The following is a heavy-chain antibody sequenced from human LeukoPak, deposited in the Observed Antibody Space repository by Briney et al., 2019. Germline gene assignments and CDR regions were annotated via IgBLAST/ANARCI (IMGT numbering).Heavy chain of an antibody. Sequence: ASVKVSCKASGYTFTSYGISWMRQAPGQGLEWMGWISAYNGNTNYAQKLQGRVTMTTDTSTSTAYMELRSLRSDDPAVYYCARDLAHYYGSGSRFDYWGEATMVTVSS. CDR1: GYTFTSYG. D-gene: IGHD3-10*01. CDR3: ARDLAHYYGSGSRFDY. V-gene: IGHV1-18*01. J-gene: IGHJ4*02. CDR2: ISAYNGNT.